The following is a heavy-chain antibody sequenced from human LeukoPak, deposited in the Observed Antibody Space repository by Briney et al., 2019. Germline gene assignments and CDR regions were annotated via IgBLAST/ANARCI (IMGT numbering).Heavy chain of an antibody. CDR1: AFTFSSYA. CDR2: TTGGGGRT. D-gene: IGHD6-13*01. V-gene: IGHV3-23*01. Sequence: GGSLRPSCAASAFTFSSYAITWVRHAPGSRLEWVSSTTGGGGRTYYGDSVKGRFTISRDNSKSTMYLQMNSLRAEDTAVYDCAKCESAAPGTIPDYWGQGTPVTVYS. J-gene: IGHJ4*02. CDR3: AKCESAAPGTIPDY.